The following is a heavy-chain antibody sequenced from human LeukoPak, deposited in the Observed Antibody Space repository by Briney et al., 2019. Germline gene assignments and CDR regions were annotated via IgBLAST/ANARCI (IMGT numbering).Heavy chain of an antibody. J-gene: IGHJ4*02. CDR1: GYTFTSCG. Sequence: GASVKVSCMASGYTFTSCGISWVRQTPGQGLEWMGWIGTNNSKTNYAQNFQGRVTMTTDPSTSTAYMELRSLRSDDTAVYYCARVGSTGVTTMIRGVPAPPDYSGQGTLVTVSS. D-gene: IGHD3-10*01. CDR3: ARVGSTGVTTMIRGVPAPPDY. V-gene: IGHV1-18*01. CDR2: IGTNNSKT.